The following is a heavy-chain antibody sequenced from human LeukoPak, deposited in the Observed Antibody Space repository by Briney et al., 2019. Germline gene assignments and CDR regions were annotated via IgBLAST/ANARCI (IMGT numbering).Heavy chain of an antibody. CDR2: ISGSGGST. J-gene: IGHJ4*02. D-gene: IGHD3-22*01. CDR3: AKEGTTYYYDSSGPFDY. Sequence: GGSLRLSCAASGFTFSSYAMSWVRQAPGKGLEWVSAISGSGGSTYYADSVKGRFIISRDNSKNTLYLQMNSLRAEDTAVYYCAKEGTTYYYDSSGPFDYWGQGTLVTVSS. V-gene: IGHV3-23*01. CDR1: GFTFSSYA.